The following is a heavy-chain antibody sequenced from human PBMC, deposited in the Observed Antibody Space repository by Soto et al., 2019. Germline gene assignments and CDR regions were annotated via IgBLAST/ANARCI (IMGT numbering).Heavy chain of an antibody. Sequence: GGSLRLSCSASGFTFSANWMTWVRQAPGKGLEWVANIKRDGGETYYVDSVKGRFTISRDNAKNSLYLQLDSLRAEDTAIYFCAKGGSGSSMYWTSWGQGTLVTVSS. CDR2: IKRDGGET. V-gene: IGHV3-7*05. CDR3: AKGGSGSSMYWTS. D-gene: IGHD2-8*02. CDR1: GFTFSANW. J-gene: IGHJ5*02.